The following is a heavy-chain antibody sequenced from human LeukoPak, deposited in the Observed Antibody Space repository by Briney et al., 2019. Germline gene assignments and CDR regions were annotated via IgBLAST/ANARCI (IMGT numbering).Heavy chain of an antibody. D-gene: IGHD6-13*01. J-gene: IGHJ4*02. V-gene: IGHV1-2*02. Sequence: ASVKVSCKASGYTFTGYYMHWVRQAPAQGLEWMGWINPNSGGTNYAQKFQGRVTMTRDTSISTAYMELSRLRSDDTAVYYCARGDSSSWYTFDYWGQGTLVTVSS. CDR2: INPNSGGT. CDR3: ARGDSSSWYTFDY. CDR1: GYTFTGYY.